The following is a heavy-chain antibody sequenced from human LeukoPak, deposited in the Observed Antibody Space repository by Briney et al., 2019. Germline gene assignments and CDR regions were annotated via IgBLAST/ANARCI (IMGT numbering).Heavy chain of an antibody. CDR1: GFTVSSNY. J-gene: IGHJ4*02. Sequence: QSGGSLRLSCAASGFTVSSNYMSWVRQAPGKGLEWVSVIYSGGSTYYADSVKGRFTISRDNSKNTLYLQMNSLRAEDTAVYYCARSGIAVAGKYFDYWGQGTLVTVSS. D-gene: IGHD6-19*01. V-gene: IGHV3-66*01. CDR2: IYSGGST. CDR3: ARSGIAVAGKYFDY.